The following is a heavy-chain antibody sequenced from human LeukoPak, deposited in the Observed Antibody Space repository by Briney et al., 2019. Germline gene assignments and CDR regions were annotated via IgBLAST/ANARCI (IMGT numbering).Heavy chain of an antibody. V-gene: IGHV3-23*01. J-gene: IGHJ4*02. CDR1: RFTFSSHA. CDR2: ISTSGGST. D-gene: IGHD3-10*01. Sequence: PGGSLRLSCAASRFTFSSHAISWVRQAPGKGLECVSAISTSGGSTYYADSVKGRFTISRDNSINTLHLQMSSLRAEDTAIYYCAKKSGSGDLGYWGQGTLVTVSS. CDR3: AKKSGSGDLGY.